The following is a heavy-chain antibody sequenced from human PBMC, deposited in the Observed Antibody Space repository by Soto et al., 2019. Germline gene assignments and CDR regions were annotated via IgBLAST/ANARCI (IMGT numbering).Heavy chain of an antibody. CDR1: GSTFRSFT. CDR3: TRDASRDSSARGWFDP. V-gene: IGHV3-21*01. J-gene: IGHJ5*02. Sequence: LRLSCAASGSTFRSFTMNWVRQAPGKGLEWVSTISSNSAYIYYTDALRGRFTISRDNAKNSLHLQMNSLRAEDTAVYYCTRDASRDSSARGWFDPWGPGTLVTVSS. D-gene: IGHD6-13*01. CDR2: ISSNSAYI.